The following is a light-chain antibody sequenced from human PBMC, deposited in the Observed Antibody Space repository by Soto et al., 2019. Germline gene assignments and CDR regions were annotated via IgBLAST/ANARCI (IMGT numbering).Light chain of an antibody. CDR3: LQYYSTPRT. J-gene: IGKJ1*01. Sequence: DIVMTQSPDSLAVSLGERATINCKSSQSVLCSSTNKNYLAWYQQKPGQSPNLLIYLASTRESGVPDRFSGSGSWTDLPLTISSLQVEDVAVYYWLQYYSTPRTYGQGTKVESK. CDR1: QSVLCSSTNKNY. CDR2: LAS. V-gene: IGKV4-1*01.